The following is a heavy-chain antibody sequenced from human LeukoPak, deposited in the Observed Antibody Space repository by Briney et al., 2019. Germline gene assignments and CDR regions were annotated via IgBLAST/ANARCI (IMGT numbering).Heavy chain of an antibody. V-gene: IGHV3-48*03. J-gene: IGHJ4*02. CDR2: ISSSGSTI. CDR1: GFTFSSYE. Sequence: GGSLRLSCAASGFTFSSYEMNWVRQAPGKGLEWVSYISSSGSTIYYADSVKGRFTISRDNAKNSLYLQMNSLRAEDTAVYYCARDRARYYYDSSGSFDYWAREPWSPSPQ. CDR3: ARDRARYYYDSSGSFDY. D-gene: IGHD3-22*01.